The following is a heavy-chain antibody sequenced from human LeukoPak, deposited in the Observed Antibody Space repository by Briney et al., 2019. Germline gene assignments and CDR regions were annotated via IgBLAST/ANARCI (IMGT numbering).Heavy chain of an antibody. Sequence: GGSLRLSCATSGFIFSSDSMIWVRQAPGKGLEWVSSISSTGAYIYYADSLKGRFTISRDNAKNSLYLQMNSLRAEDTAVYYCARDIGGMTAEYYFDYWGQGALVTVSS. J-gene: IGHJ4*02. CDR3: ARDIGGMTAEYYFDY. CDR2: ISSTGAYI. D-gene: IGHD2-21*02. V-gene: IGHV3-21*04. CDR1: GFIFSSDS.